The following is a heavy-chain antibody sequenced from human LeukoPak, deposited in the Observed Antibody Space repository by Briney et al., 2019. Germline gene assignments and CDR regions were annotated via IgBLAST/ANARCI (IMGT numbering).Heavy chain of an antibody. CDR1: GGSMSDYY. J-gene: IGHJ4*02. V-gene: IGHV4-59*08. CDR3: ARRGYFDY. Sequence: SETLSLTCTVSGGSMSDYYWGWIRQPPGKRLEWIGHIYYSGSAYYNPSLKSRVTISIDTSKNQFSLKLTSVTAADTAIYYCARRGYFDYWGQGTLVTVSA. CDR2: IYYSGSA.